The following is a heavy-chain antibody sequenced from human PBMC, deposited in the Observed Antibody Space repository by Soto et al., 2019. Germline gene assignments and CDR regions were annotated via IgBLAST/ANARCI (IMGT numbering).Heavy chain of an antibody. J-gene: IGHJ4*02. Sequence: QVHLVQSGAEVKKPGASVRVSCKGSGYAFTTYGITWVRQAPGQGLEWMGWISAHNGNTNYAQKLQGRVTVTRDTSTSTAYMELRSLRSDDTAVYYCARGRYGDYWGQGALVTVSS. V-gene: IGHV1-18*01. CDR3: ARGRYGDY. CDR1: GYAFTTYG. D-gene: IGHD1-1*01. CDR2: ISAHNGNT.